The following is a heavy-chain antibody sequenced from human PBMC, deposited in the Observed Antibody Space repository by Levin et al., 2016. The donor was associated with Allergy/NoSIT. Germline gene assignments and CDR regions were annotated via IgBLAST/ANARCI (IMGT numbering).Heavy chain of an antibody. Sequence: WIRQPPGKGLVWVSHINPDGTTTTFADSVKGRFTISRDNAKNTLYLHVSSLRAEDTAVYYCARDHKFSGSVRPGQTRIYYALDVWGQGTTVTVSS. CDR2: INPDGTTT. CDR3: ARDHKFSGSVRPGQTRIYYALDV. J-gene: IGHJ6*02. D-gene: IGHD1-1*01. V-gene: IGHV3-74*01.